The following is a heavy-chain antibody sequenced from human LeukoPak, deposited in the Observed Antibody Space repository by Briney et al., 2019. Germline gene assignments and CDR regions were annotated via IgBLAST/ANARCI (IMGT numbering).Heavy chain of an antibody. J-gene: IGHJ4*02. D-gene: IGHD3-22*01. Sequence: GRSLRLSCAASGFTFSSYGMHWVRQAPSRGLEWVAVISFDGSNKYYADSVKGRFTISRDNSKNTLYLQMNSLRAEDTAVYYCAKASVTMRSELDYWGQGTLVTVSS. CDR3: AKASVTMRSELDY. CDR1: GFTFSSYG. V-gene: IGHV3-30*18. CDR2: ISFDGSNK.